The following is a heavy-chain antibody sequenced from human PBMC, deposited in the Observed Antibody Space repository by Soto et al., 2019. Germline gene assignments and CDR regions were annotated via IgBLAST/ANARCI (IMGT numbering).Heavy chain of an antibody. Sequence: QVQLVESGGGVVQPGSSLRLSCAASGFTFSSYGMHWVRQAPGKGLEWVAVIWYDGSNKYYADSVKGRFTISRDNSKNTLYLQMNSLRAEDTAVYYCARPGTLWFGEHDAFDIWGQGTMVTVSS. V-gene: IGHV3-33*01. CDR1: GFTFSSYG. J-gene: IGHJ3*02. D-gene: IGHD3-10*01. CDR2: IWYDGSNK. CDR3: ARPGTLWFGEHDAFDI.